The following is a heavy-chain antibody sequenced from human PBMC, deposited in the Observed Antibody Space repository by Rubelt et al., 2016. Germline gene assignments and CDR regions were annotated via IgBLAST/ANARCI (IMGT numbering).Heavy chain of an antibody. CDR3: VREAYYDTGAYVSYYFDY. CDR1: GFTFSSYG. J-gene: IGHJ4*02. D-gene: IGHD3-22*01. CDR2: ISEGSIYT. V-gene: IGHV3-21*01. Sequence: EVQLVESGGGLVQPGGSLRLSCAASGFTFSSYGMNWVRQAPGKGLEWVASISEGSIYTYYADSVKGRFSVSRDNAKKLLYLQMDSLRAEDTALYYCVREAYYDTGAYVSYYFDYWGQGTRVTVSS.